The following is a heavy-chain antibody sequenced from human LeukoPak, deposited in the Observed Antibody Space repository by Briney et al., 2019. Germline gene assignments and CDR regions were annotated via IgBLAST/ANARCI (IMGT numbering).Heavy chain of an antibody. V-gene: IGHV1-24*01. CDR3: ATPTTVTTGEGFDY. Sequence: ASVTVSCKVSGYTLTELSMHWVRQAPGKGLEGMGGFDPEDGETIYAQKFQGRVTMTEHTSTDTAYMELSSLRSEDTAVYYCATPTTVTTGEGFDYWGQGTLVTVSS. CDR2: FDPEDGET. D-gene: IGHD4-11*01. J-gene: IGHJ4*02. CDR1: GYTLTELS.